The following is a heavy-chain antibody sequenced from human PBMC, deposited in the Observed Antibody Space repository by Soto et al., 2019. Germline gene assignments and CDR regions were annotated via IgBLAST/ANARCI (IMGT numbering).Heavy chain of an antibody. Sequence: PSETLSLTCIVSGVSITSYYWTWMRQPPGRELEWIGYVHYSGVTNYNPSLKSRLTMSLDTSRNQVSLRLSSVTAADTAIYYCAKGSSWCSSSTCYEIDPWGQGTLVTVSS. CDR3: AKGSSWCSSSTCYEIDP. J-gene: IGHJ5*02. CDR1: GVSITSYY. D-gene: IGHD2-2*01. CDR2: VHYSGVT. V-gene: IGHV4-59*01.